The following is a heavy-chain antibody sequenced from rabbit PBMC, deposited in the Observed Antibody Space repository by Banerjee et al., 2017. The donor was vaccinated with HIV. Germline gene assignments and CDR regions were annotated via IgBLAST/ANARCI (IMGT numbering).Heavy chain of an antibody. CDR1: GFDLSSCYY. Sequence: QEQLEESGGGLVKPEGSLTLTCTASGFDLSSCYYMCWVRQAPGKGLEWITCIGTGSSGTAYYASWAKGRFTISSHNAQNTLYLQLNSLTAADTATYFCVSYDDYGDRNLWGQGTLITVS. J-gene: IGHJ4*01. CDR2: IGTGSSGTA. V-gene: IGHV1S45*01. D-gene: IGHD2-1*01. CDR3: VSYDDYGDRNL.